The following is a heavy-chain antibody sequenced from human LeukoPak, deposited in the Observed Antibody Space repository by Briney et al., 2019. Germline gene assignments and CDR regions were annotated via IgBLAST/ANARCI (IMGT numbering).Heavy chain of an antibody. V-gene: IGHV3-74*01. J-gene: IGHJ5*02. CDR1: GFTFSSYW. CDR3: QRAAYDILTGYSWFDP. CDR2: INSDGSST. Sequence: GGSLRLSCAASGFTFSSYWMHWVRQAPGKGLVWVSRINSDGSSTSYADSVKGRFTISRDNAKNTLYLQMNSLRAEDTAVYYCQRAAYDILTGYSWFDPWGQGTLVTVSS. D-gene: IGHD3-9*01.